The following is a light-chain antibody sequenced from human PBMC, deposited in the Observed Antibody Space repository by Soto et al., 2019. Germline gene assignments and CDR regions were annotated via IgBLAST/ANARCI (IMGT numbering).Light chain of an antibody. J-gene: IGKJ1*01. CDR3: QQYNNWPPWK. CDR1: QSGSSN. V-gene: IGKV3-15*01. CDR2: GAS. Sequence: EIGMTQSPATLSVSPGERATLSCRARQSGSSNLAWYPQKPGQAPRLLIYGASTRATGIPARFSGSVSGTEFPRTISSLQAEDFSVYYCQQYNNWPPWKFGQGTKVEIK.